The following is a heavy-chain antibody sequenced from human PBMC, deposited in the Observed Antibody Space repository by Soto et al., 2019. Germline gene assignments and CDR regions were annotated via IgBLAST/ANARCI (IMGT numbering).Heavy chain of an antibody. CDR3: ARDLPPVDY. CDR1: GYTFTSYY. CDR2: ISANNGNT. Sequence: QVQLVQSGAEVEKPGASVKVSCKASGYTFTSYYISWVRQAPGQGLEWMGWISANNGNTNYAHKPQGRVTMTPDTSTSTAYTELRSLRSDDTAVYSCARDLPPVDYWGQGTLVTVSS. J-gene: IGHJ4*02. V-gene: IGHV1-18*01.